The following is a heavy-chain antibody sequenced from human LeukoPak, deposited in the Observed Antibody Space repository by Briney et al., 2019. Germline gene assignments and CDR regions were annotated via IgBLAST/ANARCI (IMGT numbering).Heavy chain of an antibody. CDR3: ARDLMITFGGVIVNWFDP. CDR1: GGSFSGYY. Sequence: PSETLSLTCAVYGGSFSGYYWSWIRQPPGKGLEWIGEINHSGSTNYNPSLKSRVTISVDTSKNQFSLKLSSVTAADTAVYYCARDLMITFGGVIVNWFDPWGQGTLVTVSS. CDR2: INHSGST. V-gene: IGHV4-34*01. D-gene: IGHD3-16*02. J-gene: IGHJ5*02.